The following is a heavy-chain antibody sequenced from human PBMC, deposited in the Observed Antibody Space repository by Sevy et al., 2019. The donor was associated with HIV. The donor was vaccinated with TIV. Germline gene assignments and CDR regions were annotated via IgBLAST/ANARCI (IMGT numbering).Heavy chain of an antibody. J-gene: IGHJ5*02. CDR1: GGSISSSSYY. CDR3: ARPHYDSSGYYRRFFNWFDP. V-gene: IGHV4-39*01. Sequence: SETLSLTCTVSGGSISSSSYYWGWIRQPPGKGLEWIGSIYYSGSTYYNPSLKSRVTISVDTSKNQFSLRLRSVTAADTAVYYCARPHYDSSGYYRRFFNWFDPWGQGTLVTVSS. D-gene: IGHD3-22*01. CDR2: IYYSGST.